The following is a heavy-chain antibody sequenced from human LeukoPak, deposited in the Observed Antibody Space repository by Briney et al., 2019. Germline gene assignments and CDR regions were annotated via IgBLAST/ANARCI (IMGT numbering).Heavy chain of an antibody. CDR3: ARDSSGSPAFDI. Sequence: ASVKVSCKASGYTFTGYYMHWVRQAPGQGLEWMGWINPNSGGTNYAQKFQGRVTMTRDTSITTAYMELYRLRSDDTAVYYCARDSSGSPAFDIWGQGTMVTVSS. D-gene: IGHD1-26*01. V-gene: IGHV1-2*02. CDR2: INPNSGGT. J-gene: IGHJ3*02. CDR1: GYTFTGYY.